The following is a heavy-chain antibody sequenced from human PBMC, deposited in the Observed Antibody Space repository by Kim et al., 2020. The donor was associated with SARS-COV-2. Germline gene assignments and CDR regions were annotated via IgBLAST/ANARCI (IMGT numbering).Heavy chain of an antibody. CDR3: ARGLPYGMDV. CDR2: IYYSGST. Sequence: SETLSLTCTVSGGSISSSSYYWGWIRQPPGKGLEWIGSIYYSGSTYYNPSLKSRVTISVDTSKNQFSLKLSSVTAADTAVYYCARGLPYGMDVWGQGTTVTVSS. CDR1: GGSISSSSYY. J-gene: IGHJ6*02. V-gene: IGHV4-39*01.